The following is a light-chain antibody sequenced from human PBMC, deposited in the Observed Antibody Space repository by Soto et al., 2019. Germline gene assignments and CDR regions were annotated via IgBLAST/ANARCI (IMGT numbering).Light chain of an antibody. V-gene: IGKV1-5*03. CDR2: KAS. Sequence: DIQMTQSPSTLSASVGDRVTITCRTSQSISSWLAWYQQKPGKAPTLLIYKASSLETGVPSRFSGSGSGTEFTLTISSLQPDDFATYFCQQYNRYSGTFGPGTKVDIK. CDR1: QSISSW. CDR3: QQYNRYSGT. J-gene: IGKJ1*01.